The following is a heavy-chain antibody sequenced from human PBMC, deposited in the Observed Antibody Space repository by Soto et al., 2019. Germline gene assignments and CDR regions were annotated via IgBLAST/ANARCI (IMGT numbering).Heavy chain of an antibody. CDR1: GYTFSDYA. J-gene: IGHJ2*01. V-gene: IGHV1-18*01. Sequence: QVQLVQSGGEVKKPGASVKVSCQASGYTFSDYAISWVRQAPGQGLEWMGWSSASTRNTDQAQNFQGRVIMTLDTSTNTATMELRSLRSDDTAVYYCVRCYCSVGSCYACWHFDLWGRGTLVTVSS. CDR2: SSASTRNT. D-gene: IGHD2-15*01. CDR3: VRCYCSVGSCYACWHFDL.